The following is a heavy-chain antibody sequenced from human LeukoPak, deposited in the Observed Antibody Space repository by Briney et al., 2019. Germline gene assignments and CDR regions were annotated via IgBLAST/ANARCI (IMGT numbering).Heavy chain of an antibody. V-gene: IGHV3-30-3*01. Sequence: GESLKISCAASGFTFNSYVMHWVRQAPARGLEWVAPISYDGHNTYYADSVKGRFTISRDNFQNTLYLQRNGLRPEDTAVYYCARVYSGGAYNFDYWGQGTLVTVSS. CDR1: GFTFNSYV. J-gene: IGHJ4*02. D-gene: IGHD2-21*01. CDR3: ARVYSGGAYNFDY. CDR2: ISYDGHNT.